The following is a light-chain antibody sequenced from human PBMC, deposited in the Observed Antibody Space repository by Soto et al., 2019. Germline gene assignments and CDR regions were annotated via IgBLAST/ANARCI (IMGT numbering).Light chain of an antibody. Sequence: MTQSPSSLSASVGDRVTTTCRASQGINNYVDWFLQKPGQSPQLVIYLGSNRASGVPDRFSGSGTGTDFTLTINNVKAEDVGVYYCMQALQTPPTFGQGTKVDIK. J-gene: IGKJ1*01. CDR3: MQALQTPPT. CDR2: LGS. CDR1: QGINNY. V-gene: IGKV2-28*01.